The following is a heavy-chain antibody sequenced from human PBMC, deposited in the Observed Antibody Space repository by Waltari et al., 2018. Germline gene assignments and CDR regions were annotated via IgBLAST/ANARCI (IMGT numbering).Heavy chain of an antibody. J-gene: IGHJ6*02. CDR1: GFSLSSHF. V-gene: IGHV3-72*01. CDR3: GQGPSDSSRFYYGLDV. D-gene: IGHD3-3*01. CDR2: SRNKARSYTT. Sequence: EVLLVESGGGLVQPGGSLSLSCAASGFSLSSHFMAWFRQAPGKGLEWVGRSRNKARSYTTEYAASVKGRFSISRDDSEDSLYLQMNSLKAEDTAVYFCGQGPSDSSRFYYGLDVWGQGTTVTVSS.